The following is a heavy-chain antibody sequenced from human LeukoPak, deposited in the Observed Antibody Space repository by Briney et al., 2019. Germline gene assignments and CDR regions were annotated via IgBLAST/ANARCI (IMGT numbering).Heavy chain of an antibody. CDR2: ISAYNGNT. CDR3: ARVGYCSGGSCYLFDY. CDR1: GYTFTGYY. J-gene: IGHJ4*02. V-gene: IGHV1-18*04. D-gene: IGHD2-15*01. Sequence: ASVKVSCKASGYTFTGYYMHWVRQAPGQGLEWMGWISAYNGNTNYAQKLQGRVTMTTDTSTSTAYMELRSLRSDDTAVYYCARVGYCSGGSCYLFDYWGQGTLVTVSS.